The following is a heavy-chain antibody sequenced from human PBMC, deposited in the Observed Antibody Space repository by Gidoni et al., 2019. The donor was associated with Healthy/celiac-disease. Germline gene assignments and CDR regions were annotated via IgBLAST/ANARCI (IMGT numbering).Heavy chain of an antibody. CDR2: ISWDGGRT. J-gene: IGHJ2*01. CDR3: AKGAPGGSGWAGYFDL. CDR1: GFTFDDYA. V-gene: IGHV3-43D*03. Sequence: EVQLVESGGVVVQPGGPLSLSCAASGFTFDDYAMHWVRQAPGKGLEWVSLISWDGGRTYYADSVKGRFTISRDNSKNSLYLQMNSLRAEDTALYYCAKGAPGGSGWAGYFDLWGRGTLVTVSS. D-gene: IGHD6-19*01.